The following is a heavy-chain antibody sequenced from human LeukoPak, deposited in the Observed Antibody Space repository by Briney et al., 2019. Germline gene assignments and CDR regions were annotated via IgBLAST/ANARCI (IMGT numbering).Heavy chain of an antibody. J-gene: IGHJ4*02. D-gene: IGHD6-13*01. Sequence: SGGSLRLSCAASGFTFSSYGMHWVRQAPGKGLEWVAVIWYDGSNKYYADSVKGRFTISRDNSKNTLYLQMNSLRAEDTAVYYCAREPRLGSSWNYFDYWGQGTLVTVSS. V-gene: IGHV3-33*01. CDR2: IWYDGSNK. CDR1: GFTFSSYG. CDR3: AREPRLGSSWNYFDY.